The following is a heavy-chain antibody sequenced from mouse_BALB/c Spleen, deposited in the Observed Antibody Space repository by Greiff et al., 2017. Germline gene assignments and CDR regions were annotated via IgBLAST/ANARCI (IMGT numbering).Heavy chain of an antibody. D-gene: IGHD2-14*01. J-gene: IGHJ2*01. CDR2: ISSGGST. CDR3: ARVDREYYFDY. CDR1: GFTFSSYA. Sequence: EVHLVESGGGLVKPGGSLKLSCAASGFTFSSYAMSWVRQTPEKRLEWVASISSGGSTYYPDSVKGRFTISRDNARNILYLQMSSLRSEDTAMYYCARVDREYYFDYWGQGTTLTVSS. V-gene: IGHV5-6-5*01.